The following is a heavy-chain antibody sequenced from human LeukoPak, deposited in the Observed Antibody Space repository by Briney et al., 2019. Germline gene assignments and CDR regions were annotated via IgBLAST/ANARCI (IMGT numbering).Heavy chain of an antibody. Sequence: SETLSLTCTVSGGSMNDYYWSWIRQPPGKGLAWIGYIYYSGSTNYNPSLKSRVTISVDTSRNQFSLKLSSVTAADTAVYYCARDSGYPYYFDYWGQGTLVTVSS. J-gene: IGHJ4*02. D-gene: IGHD5-12*01. CDR2: IYYSGST. CDR1: GGSMNDYY. CDR3: ARDSGYPYYFDY. V-gene: IGHV4-59*01.